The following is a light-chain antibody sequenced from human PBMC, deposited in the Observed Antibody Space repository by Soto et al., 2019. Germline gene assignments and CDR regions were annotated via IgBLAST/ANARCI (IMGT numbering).Light chain of an antibody. Sequence: EVVMTQSPATLSVSLGERATLSCRASQTIRSSLAWYQQKPGQAPRLLIYGASTRATDIPARFGGSGSGTEFNLTISSLQSEDSAIYYCEQYNNWPQTFGQGTKVEIK. J-gene: IGKJ1*01. CDR2: GAS. V-gene: IGKV3-15*01. CDR3: EQYNNWPQT. CDR1: QTIRSS.